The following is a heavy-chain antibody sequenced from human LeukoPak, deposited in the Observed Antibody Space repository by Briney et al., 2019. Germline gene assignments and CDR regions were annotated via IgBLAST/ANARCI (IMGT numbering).Heavy chain of an antibody. CDR2: IKQDGSEK. D-gene: IGHD2-21*01. V-gene: IGHV3-7*01. CDR1: GFTFSSYW. Sequence: PGGSLRLSCAASGFTFSSYWMSWVRQAPGKGLEWVANIKQDGSEKYYVDSVEGRFTISRDNAKNSLYLQMNSLRAEDTAVYYCARDGLGWSSGYMDVWGKGTTVTVSS. J-gene: IGHJ6*03. CDR3: ARDGLGWSSGYMDV.